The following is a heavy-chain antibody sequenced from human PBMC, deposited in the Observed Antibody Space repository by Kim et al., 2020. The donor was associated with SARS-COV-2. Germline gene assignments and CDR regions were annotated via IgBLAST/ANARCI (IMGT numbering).Heavy chain of an antibody. J-gene: IGHJ3*02. Sequence: GGSLRLSCSASGFTFSSYAMHWVRQAPGKGLEYVSAISSNGGSTYYADSVKGRFTISRDNSKNTLYLQMSSLRAEDTAVYYCVKSGVYYYYDSSVDAFDIWGQGTMVTVSA. V-gene: IGHV3-64D*06. D-gene: IGHD3-22*01. CDR1: GFTFSSYA. CDR2: ISSNGGST. CDR3: VKSGVYYYYDSSVDAFDI.